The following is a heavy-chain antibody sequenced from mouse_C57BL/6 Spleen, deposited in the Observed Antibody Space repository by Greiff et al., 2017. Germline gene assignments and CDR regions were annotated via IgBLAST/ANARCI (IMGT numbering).Heavy chain of an antibody. CDR3: ARSYDYDEGYAMDY. CDR2: IYPRSGNT. CDR1: GYTFTSYG. D-gene: IGHD2-4*01. V-gene: IGHV1-81*01. J-gene: IGHJ4*01. Sequence: QVQLKESGAELARPGASVKLSCKASGYTFTSYGISWVKQRTGQGLEWIGEIYPRSGNTYYNEKFKGKATLTADKSSSTAYMELRSLTSEDSAVYFCARSYDYDEGYAMDYWGQGTSVTVSS.